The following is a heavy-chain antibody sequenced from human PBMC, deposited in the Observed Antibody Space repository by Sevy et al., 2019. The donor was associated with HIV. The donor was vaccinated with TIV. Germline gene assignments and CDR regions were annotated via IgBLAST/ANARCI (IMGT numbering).Heavy chain of an antibody. D-gene: IGHD3-3*01. J-gene: IGHJ6*02. CDR2: ISSDGVST. CDR1: GFTFSDYA. Sequence: GGSLRLSCAASGFTFSDYAMSWVRQAPGKGLKYVSAISSDGVSTYYTDSVRGRFTISRDNSKNTLYLQMSSLRVEDTTVYYCVKDPDYNFWRGDYGMDVWGQGTTVTVSS. V-gene: IGHV3-64D*06. CDR3: VKDPDYNFWRGDYGMDV.